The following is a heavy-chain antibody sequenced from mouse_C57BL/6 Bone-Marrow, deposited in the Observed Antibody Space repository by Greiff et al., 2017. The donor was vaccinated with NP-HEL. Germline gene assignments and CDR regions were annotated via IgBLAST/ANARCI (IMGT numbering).Heavy chain of an antibody. CDR3: ARDSHRGTFAY. Sequence: EVMLVESEGGLVQPGSSMKLSCTASGFTFSDYYMAWVRQVPEKGLEWVANINYDGSSTYYLDSLKSRFIISRDNAKNILYLQMSSLKSEDTATYYCARDSHRGTFAYWGRGTLVTVSA. CDR2: INYDGSST. V-gene: IGHV5-16*01. J-gene: IGHJ3*01. CDR1: GFTFSDYY. D-gene: IGHD3-3*01.